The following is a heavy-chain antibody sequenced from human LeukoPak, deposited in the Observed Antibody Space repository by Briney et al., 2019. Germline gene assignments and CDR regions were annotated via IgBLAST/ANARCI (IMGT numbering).Heavy chain of an antibody. CDR1: GYIXXXXW. CDR2: IYSSHSYP. J-gene: IGHJ4*02. CDR3: ASHDYGDYGTFKY. V-gene: IGHV5-51*01. Sequence: GEALKISCKGSGYIXXXXWIGXXXXLPGKGLELMGTIYSSHSYPXYSPSFRGQVTISAEKTSRTADLQWSSLKASDTATYYCASHDYGDYGTFKYWGQGTLVTVSS. D-gene: IGHD4-17*01.